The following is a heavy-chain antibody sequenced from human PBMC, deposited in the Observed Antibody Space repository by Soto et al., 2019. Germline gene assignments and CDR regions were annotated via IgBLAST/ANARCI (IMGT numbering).Heavy chain of an antibody. D-gene: IGHD5-18*01. J-gene: IGHJ6*02. CDR1: GYSFTSYW. CDR3: VADTARTYYYYAMDV. V-gene: IGHV5-51*01. Sequence: GESLKISCKGSGYSFTSYWIGWVRQMPGKGLEWMGTIYPGDSDTKYSPSFQGQVTISVDKSIGIAYLQWSSLKASDTAMYYCVADTARTYYYYAMDVWGQGTTVTVS. CDR2: IYPGDSDT.